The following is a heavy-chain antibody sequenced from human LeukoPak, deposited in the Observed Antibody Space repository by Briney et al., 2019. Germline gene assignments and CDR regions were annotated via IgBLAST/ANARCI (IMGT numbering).Heavy chain of an antibody. Sequence: PGGSLRLSCAASGFTFSSYGMNWVRQAPGKGLEWVSALSDGGGTTYYADSVKGRFTISRDNAKNSLCLQMNSLRAEDTAVYYCARVGYDFWSGHNWFDPWGQGTLVTVSS. D-gene: IGHD3-3*01. CDR2: LSDGGGTT. CDR3: ARVGYDFWSGHNWFDP. J-gene: IGHJ5*02. V-gene: IGHV3-23*01. CDR1: GFTFSSYG.